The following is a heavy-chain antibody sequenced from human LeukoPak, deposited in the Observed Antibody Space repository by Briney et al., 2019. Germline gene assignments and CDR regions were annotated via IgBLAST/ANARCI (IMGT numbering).Heavy chain of an antibody. CDR2: IYYSGST. CDR1: GGSISSSSYY. Sequence: SETLSLTCTVSGGSISSSSYYWGWIGQPPGKGLEWIGSIYYSGSTYYNPSLKSRVTISVDTSKNQFSLKLSSVTAADTAVYYCANSNPICSGGSCYFHAFDIWGQGTMVTVSS. D-gene: IGHD2-15*01. J-gene: IGHJ3*02. CDR3: ANSNPICSGGSCYFHAFDI. V-gene: IGHV4-39*07.